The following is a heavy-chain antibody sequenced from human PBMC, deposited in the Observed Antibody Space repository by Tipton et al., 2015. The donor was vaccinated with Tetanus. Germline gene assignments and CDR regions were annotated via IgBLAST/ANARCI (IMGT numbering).Heavy chain of an antibody. CDR2: IYPGDSET. Sequence: QLVQSGAELKKPGESLEISCQSSGLTFDTYWIAWVRQVPGKGLEWMGIIYPGDSETRYSPSFQGHVTMSADKSINTAYLQWNSLKASDTAMYFCARLHLRTFASSSGYWGQGTLVTVSS. J-gene: IGHJ4*02. CDR1: GLTFDTYW. V-gene: IGHV5-51*01. CDR3: ARLHLRTFASSSGY. D-gene: IGHD6-6*01.